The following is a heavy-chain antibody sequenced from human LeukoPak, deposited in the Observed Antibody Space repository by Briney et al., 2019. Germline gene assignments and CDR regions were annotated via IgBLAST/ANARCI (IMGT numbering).Heavy chain of an antibody. CDR2: IFYTGSP. CDR3: ARDGASYYNH. Sequence: PSETLSLTCAVSGGSINNYKWWSWIRQSPGKGLEWLGEIFYTGSPNYNPSFKSRITMSVDKSNNQFSLILTSVTVADTAVYYCARDGASYYNHWGQGILVTVTS. D-gene: IGHD4-11*01. V-gene: IGHV4-4*02. CDR1: GGSINNYKW. J-gene: IGHJ4*02.